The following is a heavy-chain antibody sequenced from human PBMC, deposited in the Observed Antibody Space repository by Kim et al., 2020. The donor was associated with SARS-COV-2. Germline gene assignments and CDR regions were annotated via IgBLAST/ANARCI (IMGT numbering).Heavy chain of an antibody. Sequence: SVKVSCKASGGTFSSYAISWVRQAPGQGLEWMGGIIPIFGTANYAQKLQGRVTITADESTSTAYMELSSLRSEDTAVYYCATHWGIGYCSGGSCYSSGLGAFDIWGQGTMVTVSS. V-gene: IGHV1-69*13. J-gene: IGHJ3*02. D-gene: IGHD2-15*01. CDR3: ATHWGIGYCSGGSCYSSGLGAFDI. CDR1: GGTFSSYA. CDR2: IIPIFGTA.